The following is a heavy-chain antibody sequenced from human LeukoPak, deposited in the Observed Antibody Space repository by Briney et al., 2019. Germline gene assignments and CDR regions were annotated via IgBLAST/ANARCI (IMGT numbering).Heavy chain of an antibody. CDR1: GFTFSDYY. V-gene: IGHV3-11*06. D-gene: IGHD6-13*01. Sequence: SGGSLRLSCAASGFTFSDYYMSWIRQAPGKGLEWVSYISSSSSYTDYADSVKGRFTISRDNAKNSLYLQMNSLRAEDTAVYYCARDRVGSSWYYFDYWGQGTLVTVSS. CDR3: ARDRVGSSWYYFDY. CDR2: ISSSSSYT. J-gene: IGHJ4*02.